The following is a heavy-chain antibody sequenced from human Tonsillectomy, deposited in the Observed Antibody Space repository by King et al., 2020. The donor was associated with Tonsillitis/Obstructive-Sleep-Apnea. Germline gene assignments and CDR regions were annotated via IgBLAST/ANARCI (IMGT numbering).Heavy chain of an antibody. J-gene: IGHJ4*02. CDR1: GGSISSYY. CDR2: IYYSGST. V-gene: IGHV4-59*08. D-gene: IGHD1/OR15-1a*01. Sequence: QLQESGPGLVKPSETLSLTCTVSGGSISSYYWSWLRQPPGKGLEWIGYIYYSGSTNYNPSLKSRVTISVDTSKNQFSLKLSSVTAADTAVYYCARHQDWNTFDYWGQGTLVTVSS. CDR3: ARHQDWNTFDY.